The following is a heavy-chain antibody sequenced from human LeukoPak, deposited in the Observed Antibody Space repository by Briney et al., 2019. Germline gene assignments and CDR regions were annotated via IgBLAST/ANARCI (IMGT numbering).Heavy chain of an antibody. J-gene: IGHJ6*02. CDR1: GGSVSSGSYY. Sequence: SETLSLTCTVSGGSVSSGSYYWSWIRQPPGKGLEWIGYIYHSGSTYYNPSLKSRVTISVDTSKNQFSLKLSSVTAADTAVYYCARGQYDFWSGLQYYYYYGMDVWGQGTTVTVSS. CDR3: ARGQYDFWSGLQYYYYYGMDV. D-gene: IGHD3-3*01. CDR2: IYHSGST. V-gene: IGHV4-30-2*01.